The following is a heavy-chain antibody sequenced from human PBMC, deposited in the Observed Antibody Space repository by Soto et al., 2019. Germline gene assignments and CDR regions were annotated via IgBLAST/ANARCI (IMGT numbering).Heavy chain of an antibody. D-gene: IGHD2-21*02. CDR1: GGSISSYY. V-gene: IGHV4-59*01. CDR2: MYNTGST. Sequence: SETLSLTCTVSGGSISSYYWSWIRQPPGKGLEWIGYMYNTGSTVYNPSLKSRVTISVDTSKNQFSLKLNAVTAADTAVYYCARDLWGYCGTDCYPLDVWGQGPSVT. CDR3: ARDLWGYCGTDCYPLDV. J-gene: IGHJ6*02.